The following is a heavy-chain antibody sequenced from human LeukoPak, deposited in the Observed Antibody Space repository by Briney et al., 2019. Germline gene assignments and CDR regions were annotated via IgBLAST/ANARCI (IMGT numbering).Heavy chain of an antibody. CDR2: IKQDGSEK. D-gene: IGHD5-24*01. CDR3: ARDRDGYNY. Sequence: GGSLRLSCAASGFTFSSYWMSWVRQAPGKGLEWVANIKQDGSEKYYVDSVKGRFTISRDDAMNSLYLQMNSPRAEDTAVYYCARDRDGYNYWGQGTLVTVSS. CDR1: GFTFSSYW. V-gene: IGHV3-7*01. J-gene: IGHJ4*02.